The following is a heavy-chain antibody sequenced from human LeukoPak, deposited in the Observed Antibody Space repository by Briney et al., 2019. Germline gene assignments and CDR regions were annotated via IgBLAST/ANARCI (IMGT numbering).Heavy chain of an antibody. V-gene: IGHV4-39*07. CDR2: IYHSGTT. CDR3: ARVKGRLSWFDP. Sequence: PSETLSLTCTVSGGSISSGSYYWRWIRQPAGKGLEWIGSIYHSGTTYYNPSLKSRVTISVDTSKNQFSLKLSSVTAADTAVYYCARVKGRLSWFDPWGQGTLVTVSS. CDR1: GGSISSGSYY. J-gene: IGHJ5*02.